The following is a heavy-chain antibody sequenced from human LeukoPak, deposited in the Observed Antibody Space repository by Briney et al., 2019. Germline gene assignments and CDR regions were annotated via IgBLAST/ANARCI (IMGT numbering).Heavy chain of an antibody. CDR2: ISYDGSNK. D-gene: IGHD3-10*01. J-gene: IGHJ5*02. V-gene: IGHV3-30*18. CDR3: AKRETMVRGVVNA. Sequence: GGSLRLSCAASGFTFSSYGMHWVRQAPGKGLEWVAVISYDGSNKYYADSVKGRFTISRDNSKNTLYLQMNSLRAEDTAVYYCAKRETMVRGVVNAWGQGTLVTVSS. CDR1: GFTFSSYG.